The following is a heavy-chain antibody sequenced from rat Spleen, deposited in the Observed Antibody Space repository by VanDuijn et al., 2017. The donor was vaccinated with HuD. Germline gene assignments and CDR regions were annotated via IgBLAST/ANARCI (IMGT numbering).Heavy chain of an antibody. J-gene: IGHJ3*01. CDR3: ARDRTYYGYSPFAY. V-gene: IGHV2S8*01. CDR2: ISSGGNT. Sequence: QVQLKESGPGLVQPSQTLSLTCTVSGFSLSNYGVLWIRQPPGKGLEWIAAISSGGNTFYDSALKSRLSISRDTSKSQVFLKMNSLQTEDTATYYCARDRTYYGYSPFAYWGQGTLVTVSS. D-gene: IGHD1-9*01. CDR1: GFSLSNYG.